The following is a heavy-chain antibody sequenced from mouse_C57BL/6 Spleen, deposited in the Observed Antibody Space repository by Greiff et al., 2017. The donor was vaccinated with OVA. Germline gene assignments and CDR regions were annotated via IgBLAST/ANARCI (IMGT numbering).Heavy chain of an antibody. CDR2: ISYSGST. D-gene: IGHD1-1*01. J-gene: IGHJ2*01. CDR3: ARYTHYYDSSLDY. Sequence: EVKLMESGPGLAKPSQTLSLTCSVTGYSITSDYWNWIRKFPGNKLEYMGYISYSGSTYSNPSINSRISITPDTSKNQYYLQLNSVTTEDTAADYCARYTHYYDSSLDYWGQGTTLTVSS. V-gene: IGHV3-8*01. CDR1: GYSITSDY.